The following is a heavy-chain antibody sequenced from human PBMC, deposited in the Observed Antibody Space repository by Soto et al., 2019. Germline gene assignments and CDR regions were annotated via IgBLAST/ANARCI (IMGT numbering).Heavy chain of an antibody. CDR1: GFTFSSYG. V-gene: IGHV3-23*01. CDR2: SSATGAGT. J-gene: IGHJ4*02. D-gene: IGHD1-7*01. Sequence: LRLSCAASGFTFSSYGMTWVRQAPGKGLEWVSFSSATGAGTYYADSVKGRFTISRDNSKNTLYLQMSSLRADDTAVYYCAKDRRAGGNYGFYSDFWGQGALVTVSS. CDR3: AKDRRAGGNYGFYSDF.